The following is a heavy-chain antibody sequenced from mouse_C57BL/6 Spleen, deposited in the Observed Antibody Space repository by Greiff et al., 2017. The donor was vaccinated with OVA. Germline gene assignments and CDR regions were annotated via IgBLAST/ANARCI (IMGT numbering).Heavy chain of an antibody. V-gene: IGHV5-17*01. Sequence: EVQLVESGGGLVKPGGSLQLSCAASGFTFSDYGMHWFRQAPEKGLEWVASISSGSSTIYYADTVKGRFTISRDNAKNTLFLQMTSLRSEDTAMYYCANNWFAYWGQGTLGTVSA. CDR3: ANNWFAY. CDR2: ISSGSSTI. J-gene: IGHJ3*01. CDR1: GFTFSDYG.